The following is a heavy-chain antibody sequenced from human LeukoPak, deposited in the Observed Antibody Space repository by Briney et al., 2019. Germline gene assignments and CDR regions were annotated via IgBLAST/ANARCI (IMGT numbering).Heavy chain of an antibody. V-gene: IGHV3-23*01. D-gene: IGHD6-19*01. Sequence: GGSLRLSCAASGFTFSSYAMSWVRQAPGKGLEWVSAISGSGGSTYYAGSVKGRFTISRDNSKNTLYLQMNSLRAEDTAVYYCAKDGDSSGWYGGYWGQGTLVTVSS. CDR2: ISGSGGST. CDR1: GFTFSSYA. CDR3: AKDGDSSGWYGGY. J-gene: IGHJ4*02.